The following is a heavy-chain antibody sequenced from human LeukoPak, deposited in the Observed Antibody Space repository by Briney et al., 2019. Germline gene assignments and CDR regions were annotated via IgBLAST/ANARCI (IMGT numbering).Heavy chain of an antibody. J-gene: IGHJ6*04. CDR1: GGTFSSYA. CDR2: IIPIFGTA. CDR3: AKTPYYYGSGSSLYYYGMDV. Sequence: ASVKVSCKASGGTFSSYAISWVRQAPGQGPEWMGGIIPIFGTANYAQKFQGRVTITADESTSTAYMELSSLRSEDTAVYYCAKTPYYYGSGSSLYYYGMDVWSKGTTVTVSS. D-gene: IGHD3-10*01. V-gene: IGHV1-69*01.